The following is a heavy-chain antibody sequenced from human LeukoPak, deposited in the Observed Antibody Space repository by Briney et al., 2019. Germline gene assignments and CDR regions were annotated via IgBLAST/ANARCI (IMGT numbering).Heavy chain of an antibody. Sequence: ASVKVSCKASGYIFTNYGIIWVRQAPGQGLEWMGWINTYNGKTNYAQKVQGGVAMATDTSTSTAYMELRSLRSDDTAVYYCAKSHSGSLRAPFDNWGQGTLVTVSS. CDR3: AKSHSGSLRAPFDN. J-gene: IGHJ4*02. V-gene: IGHV1-18*01. CDR1: GYIFTNYG. CDR2: INTYNGKT. D-gene: IGHD3-22*01.